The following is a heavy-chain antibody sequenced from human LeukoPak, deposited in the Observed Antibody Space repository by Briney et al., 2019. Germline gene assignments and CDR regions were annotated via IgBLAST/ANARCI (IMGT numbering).Heavy chain of an antibody. CDR3: VSFYETY. J-gene: IGHJ4*02. CDR1: GFTVSTNY. Sequence: GGSLRLSCAASGFTVSTNYMSWVRQAPGKGLVWVSHINSDGSWTSYADSVKGRFTISKDNAKNTVYLQMNSLRAEDTAVYYCVSFYETYWGRGTLVTVSS. V-gene: IGHV3-74*01. D-gene: IGHD2/OR15-2a*01. CDR2: INSDGSWT.